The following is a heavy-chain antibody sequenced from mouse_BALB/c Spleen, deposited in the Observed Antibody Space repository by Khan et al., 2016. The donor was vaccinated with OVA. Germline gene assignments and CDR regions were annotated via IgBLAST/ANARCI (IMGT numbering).Heavy chain of an antibody. Sequence: VQLKESGPGLVKPSQSLSLTCTVTGYSITRDYAWNWIRQFPGNKLEWMGYISNSGSTSYNPSLKSRISITRDPSKNQFFLQLNSVTTEDTATYYCASELGRYYAMDYWGQGTSVTVSS. CDR3: ASELGRYYAMDY. V-gene: IGHV3-2*02. J-gene: IGHJ4*01. CDR2: ISNSGST. CDR1: GYSITRDYA. D-gene: IGHD4-1*01.